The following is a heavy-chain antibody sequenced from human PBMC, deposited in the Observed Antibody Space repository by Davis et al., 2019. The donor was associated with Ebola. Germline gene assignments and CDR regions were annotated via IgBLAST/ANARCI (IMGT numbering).Heavy chain of an antibody. D-gene: IGHD2-8*02. Sequence: GESLKISCAASGFTFSSYGMHWVRQAPGKGLEWVAVIWYDGSNKYYADSVKGRFTISRDNSKNTLYLQMNSLRAEDTAVYYCAREGGCTGGVCYYVDYWGQGILVTVSS. V-gene: IGHV3-33*01. J-gene: IGHJ4*02. CDR3: AREGGCTGGVCYYVDY. CDR2: IWYDGSNK. CDR1: GFTFSSYG.